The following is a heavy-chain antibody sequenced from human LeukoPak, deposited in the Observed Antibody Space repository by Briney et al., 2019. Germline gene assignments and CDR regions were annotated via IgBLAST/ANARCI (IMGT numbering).Heavy chain of an antibody. V-gene: IGHV3-74*01. CDR2: INSDGSST. J-gene: IGHJ4*02. CDR1: GFTSSSYW. Sequence: GGSLRLSCAASGFTSSSYWMHWVRQAPGKGLVWVSRINSDGSSTSYADSVKGRFTISRDNAKNTLYLQMNSLRAEDTAVYYCASAHYDSSGYPRNWGQGTLVTVSS. D-gene: IGHD3-22*01. CDR3: ASAHYDSSGYPRN.